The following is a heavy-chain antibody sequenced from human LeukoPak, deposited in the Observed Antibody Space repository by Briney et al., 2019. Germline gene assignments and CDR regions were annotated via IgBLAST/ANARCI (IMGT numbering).Heavy chain of an antibody. CDR3: AKDAGRYTYGYSWFDP. D-gene: IGHD5-18*01. J-gene: IGHJ5*02. V-gene: IGHV3-11*01. Sequence: GGSLRLSCAASGFTFSDYYMSWLRQAPGKGLEWVSYISSSGSTIYYADSVKGRFTISRDNAKNSLYLQMNSLRAEDTAFYYCAKDAGRYTYGYSWFDPWGQGTLVTVSS. CDR2: ISSSGSTI. CDR1: GFTFSDYY.